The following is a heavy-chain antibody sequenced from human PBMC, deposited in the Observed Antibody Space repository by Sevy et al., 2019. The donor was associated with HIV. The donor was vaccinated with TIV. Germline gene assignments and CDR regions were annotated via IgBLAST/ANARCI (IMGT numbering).Heavy chain of an antibody. D-gene: IGHD3-22*01. Sequence: GGSLRLSCAASGFTFSSYSMNWVRQAPGKGLEWVSSISSSSSYIYYEDSVKGRFTISRDNAKITLYLQMNSLRAEDTAVYYCARAATYYYDSSGYSGYWGQGTLVTVSS. J-gene: IGHJ4*02. CDR1: GFTFSSYS. V-gene: IGHV3-21*01. CDR2: ISSSSSYI. CDR3: ARAATYYYDSSGYSGY.